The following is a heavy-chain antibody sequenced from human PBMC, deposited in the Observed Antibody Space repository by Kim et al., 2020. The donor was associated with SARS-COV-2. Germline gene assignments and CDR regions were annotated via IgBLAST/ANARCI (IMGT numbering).Heavy chain of an antibody. CDR1: KFTFSSYD. Sequence: GGSLRLSCAASKFTFSSYDMHWVRQAPGKGLEWVAVISYDGSNKYYADSVKGRFTISRDNSKNTLYLQMNSLRAEDTAVYYCARPRGLSGGWYSPESVDCWGQGTLVTVSS. CDR2: ISYDGSNK. J-gene: IGHJ4*02. CDR3: ARPRGLSGGWYSPESVDC. D-gene: IGHD6-19*01. V-gene: IGHV3-30-3*01.